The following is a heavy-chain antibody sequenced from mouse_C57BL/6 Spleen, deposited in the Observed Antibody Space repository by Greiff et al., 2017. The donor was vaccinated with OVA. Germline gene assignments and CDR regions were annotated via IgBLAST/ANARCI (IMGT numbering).Heavy chain of an antibody. CDR2: IDPETGGT. V-gene: IGHV1-15*01. Sequence: QVQLQQSGAELVRPGASVTLSCKASGYTFTDYEMHWVKQTPVHGLEWIGAIDPETGGTAYNQKFKGKAILTADKSSSTAYMELRSLTSEDSAVYYCTREGIYDGYYVGAMDYGGQGTSVTVSS. J-gene: IGHJ4*01. CDR1: GYTFTDYE. CDR3: TREGIYDGYYVGAMDY. D-gene: IGHD2-3*01.